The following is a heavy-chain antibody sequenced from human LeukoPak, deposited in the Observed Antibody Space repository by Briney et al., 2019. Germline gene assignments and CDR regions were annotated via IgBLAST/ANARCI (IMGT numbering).Heavy chain of an antibody. Sequence: QAGGSLRLSCAASGFTFSNFWMHWVRQAPEMGLVWVSRINTDGSRTNSVKGRFTISRDNAKNSLYLQMDSLRAEDTAVYYCARDTTVITDTAWFDPWGQGTLVTVSS. J-gene: IGHJ5*02. CDR1: GFTFSNFW. D-gene: IGHD4-23*01. V-gene: IGHV3-74*01. CDR3: ARDTTVITDTAWFDP. CDR2: INTDGSRT.